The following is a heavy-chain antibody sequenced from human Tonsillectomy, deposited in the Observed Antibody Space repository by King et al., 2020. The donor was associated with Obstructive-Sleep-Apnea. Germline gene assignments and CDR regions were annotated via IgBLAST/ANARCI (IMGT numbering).Heavy chain of an antibody. CDR1: GYSISNGYY. Sequence: VQLQESGPGLVIPSETLSLTCTVSGYSISNGYYWGWIRQPPGKGLEWIGSIYYRGSTYYNPSRKSRVTISVDTSKNQFSLKLSSVTAADTAVYYCAGDIRPAATLNFDYWGQGTLVTVSS. V-gene: IGHV4-38-2*02. CDR3: AGDIRPAATLNFDY. CDR2: IYYRGST. D-gene: IGHD2-2*01. J-gene: IGHJ4*02.